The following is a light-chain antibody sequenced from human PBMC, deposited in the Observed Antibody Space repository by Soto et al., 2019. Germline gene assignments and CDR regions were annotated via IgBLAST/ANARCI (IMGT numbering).Light chain of an antibody. Sequence: DIQMTQSPSTLSASVGDRVTITCRASQSISSWLAWYQQKPGKAPKLLIYDASSLESGVPSRFSGCGSGTEFPLTVSSLQPDDFATYYCQQYNSYTWTFGQGTKVEIK. V-gene: IGKV1-5*01. CDR3: QQYNSYTWT. J-gene: IGKJ1*01. CDR1: QSISSW. CDR2: DAS.